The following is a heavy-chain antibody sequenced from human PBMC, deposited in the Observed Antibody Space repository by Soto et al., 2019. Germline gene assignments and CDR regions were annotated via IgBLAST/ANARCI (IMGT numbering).Heavy chain of an antibody. CDR1: GFTFSNAW. V-gene: IGHV3-15*01. CDR2: IKSKTDGGTT. Sequence: EVQLVESGGGLVKPGGSLRLSCAASGFTFSNAWMSWVRQAPGKGLEWVGRIKSKTDGGTTDYAAPVKGRFTISRDDSKNTLYLQMNSLKTEDTAVYYCPTDLILTGYYCSHNWFDPWGQGTLVTGSS. J-gene: IGHJ5*02. D-gene: IGHD3-9*01. CDR3: PTDLILTGYYCSHNWFDP.